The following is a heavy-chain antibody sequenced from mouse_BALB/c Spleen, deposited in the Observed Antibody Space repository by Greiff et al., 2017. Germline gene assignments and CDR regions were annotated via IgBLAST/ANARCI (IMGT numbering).Heavy chain of an antibody. J-gene: IGHJ2*01. CDR3: ARFGNYVGYYFDY. CDR1: GYTFSSYW. Sequence: VQLQQSGAELMKPGASVKISCKATGYTFSSYWIEWVKQRPGHGLEWIGEILPGSGSTNYNEKFKGKATFTADTSSNTAYMQLSSLTSEDSAVYYCARFGNYVGYYFDYWGQGTTLTVSS. V-gene: IGHV1-9*01. CDR2: ILPGSGST. D-gene: IGHD2-1*01.